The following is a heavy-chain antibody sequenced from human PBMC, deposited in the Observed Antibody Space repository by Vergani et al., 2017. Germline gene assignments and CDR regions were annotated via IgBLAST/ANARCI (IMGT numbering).Heavy chain of an antibody. CDR1: GFIFSHYW. CDR2: INQDGSEK. J-gene: IGHJ5*02. V-gene: IGHV3-7*01. CDR3: ARINYYGSSGYSLTRWHNWFDP. D-gene: IGHD3-22*01. Sequence: EVQLVESGGRLVQPGGSLRLSCAASGFIFSHYWMSWVRQAPGKGLEWVANINQDGSEKYYVDSVKGRFTISRDNAKNSLYLQMNSLRAEDTALYYCARINYYGSSGYSLTRWHNWFDPWGQGTLITFSS.